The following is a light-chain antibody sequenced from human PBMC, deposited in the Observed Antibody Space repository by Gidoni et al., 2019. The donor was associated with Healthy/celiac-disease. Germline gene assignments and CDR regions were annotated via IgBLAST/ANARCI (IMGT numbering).Light chain of an antibody. CDR1: QRVLYSSNNKNY. Sequence: DIVMTQSPDSLAVSLGARATINCKSSQRVLYSSNNKNYLAWYQQKPGQPPKLRIYWASTREAVVPDRFSGSGSVTDFTLTISSLQAEDVAVYYCQQYYSTPWLTFGGGTKVEIK. CDR2: WAS. J-gene: IGKJ4*01. V-gene: IGKV4-1*01. CDR3: QQYYSTPWLT.